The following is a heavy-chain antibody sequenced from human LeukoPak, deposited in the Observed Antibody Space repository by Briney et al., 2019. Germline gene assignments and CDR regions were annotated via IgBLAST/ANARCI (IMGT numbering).Heavy chain of an antibody. V-gene: IGHV4-59*01. Sequence: SQTLSLTCTVSGGSITSYYWSWIRQPPRKGLEWIGYIYYSGSTIYNPSLKSRVTISVDTSKNQFSLKLSSVTAADTAVYYCAREKMATGPNYFDYWGQGTLVTVSS. CDR3: AREKMATGPNYFDY. D-gene: IGHD5-24*01. J-gene: IGHJ4*02. CDR1: GGSITSYY. CDR2: IYYSGST.